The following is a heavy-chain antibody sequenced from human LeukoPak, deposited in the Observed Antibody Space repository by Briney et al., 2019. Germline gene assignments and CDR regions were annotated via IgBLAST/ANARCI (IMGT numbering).Heavy chain of an antibody. V-gene: IGHV4-59*08. D-gene: IGHD1-14*01. Sequence: PSETLSLTCTVSGGSISSYYWSWIRQPPGKGLEWIGYIYYSGSTNYNPSLKSRVTISVDTSKNQFSLKLSSVTAADTAVYYCARHLSWEPRFDYWGQGILVAVSS. CDR1: GGSISSYY. CDR2: IYYSGST. J-gene: IGHJ4*02. CDR3: ARHLSWEPRFDY.